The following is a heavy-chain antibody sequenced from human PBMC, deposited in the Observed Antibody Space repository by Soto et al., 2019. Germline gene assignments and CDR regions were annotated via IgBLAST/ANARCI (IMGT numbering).Heavy chain of an antibody. V-gene: IGHV3-23*01. Sequence: EVQVLESGGGLVQPGGSLRLSCEGSGFTVSSHAMTWIRQAPGKGPEWVSTVTADGGTYYADSVKGRFAMSRDTSENTLSLQINTLGAEDTAAYYCAPHVSCSGGSCQYDAFAIRGQGTMVTVSS. CDR3: APHVSCSGGSCQYDAFAI. CDR1: GFTVSSHA. J-gene: IGHJ3*02. D-gene: IGHD2-15*01. CDR2: VTADGGT.